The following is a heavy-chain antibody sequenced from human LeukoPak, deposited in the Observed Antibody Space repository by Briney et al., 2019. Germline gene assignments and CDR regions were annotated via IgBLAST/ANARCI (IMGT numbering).Heavy chain of an antibody. CDR2: IYYSGST. Sequence: SETLSLTCTVSSGSINNSHYYWGWIRPPPGKGLEWIGSIYYSGSTYYNPSLKSRVTMSVDTYKDQFSLRLNSVTAADTAVYYCARRRILLWSHMAFDMWGQGTMVTVSS. V-gene: IGHV4-39*01. D-gene: IGHD3-10*01. J-gene: IGHJ3*02. CDR1: SGSINNSHYY. CDR3: ARRRILLWSHMAFDM.